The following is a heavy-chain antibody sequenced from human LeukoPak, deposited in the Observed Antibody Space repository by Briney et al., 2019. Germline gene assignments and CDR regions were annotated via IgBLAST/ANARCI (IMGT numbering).Heavy chain of an antibody. CDR1: GHSFTSYW. V-gene: IGHV5-51*01. Sequence: GESLKISCKGSGHSFTSYWIGWVRQMPGKGLEWMGIIYPGYSDTRYSPSFQGQVTISADKSISTAYLQWSSLKASDTAMFYCARLVDYYDSSGYFSGYFDYWGQGTLVTVSS. D-gene: IGHD3-22*01. J-gene: IGHJ4*02. CDR2: IYPGYSDT. CDR3: ARLVDYYDSSGYFSGYFDY.